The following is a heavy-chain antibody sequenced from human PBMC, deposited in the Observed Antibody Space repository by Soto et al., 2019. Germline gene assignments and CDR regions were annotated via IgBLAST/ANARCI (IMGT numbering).Heavy chain of an antibody. CDR3: ARDPGYSYGYVYYYYGMDV. D-gene: IGHD5-18*01. Sequence: QVQLVESGGGVVQPGRSLRLSCAASGFTFSSYGMHWVRQAPGKGLEWVAVIWYDGSNKYYADSVKGRFTISRDNSKNTLYLQMNSLRAEDTAVYYCARDPGYSYGYVYYYYGMDVWGQGTTVTVSS. CDR2: IWYDGSNK. V-gene: IGHV3-33*01. CDR1: GFTFSSYG. J-gene: IGHJ6*02.